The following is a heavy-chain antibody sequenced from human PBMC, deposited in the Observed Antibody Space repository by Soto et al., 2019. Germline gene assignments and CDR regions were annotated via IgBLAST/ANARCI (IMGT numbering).Heavy chain of an antibody. CDR1: GFTFSSYS. D-gene: IGHD3-3*01. J-gene: IGHJ6*02. V-gene: IGHV3-21*01. CDR3: ARGRTIFGVVYYYGMDV. CDR2: ISSSSSYI. Sequence: GGSLRLSCAASGFTFSSYSMNWVRQAPGKGLEWVSSISSSSSYIYYADSVKGRFTISRDNAKNSLYLQMNSLRAEDTAVYYCARGRTIFGVVYYYGMDVWGQGTTVTVSS.